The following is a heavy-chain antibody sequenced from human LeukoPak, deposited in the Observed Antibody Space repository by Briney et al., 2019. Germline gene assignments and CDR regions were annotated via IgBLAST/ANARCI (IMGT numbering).Heavy chain of an antibody. CDR1: GFTFSSYS. J-gene: IGHJ4*02. Sequence: PGGSLRLSCAASGFTFSSYSMTWVRQAPGKGLEWVSSISSSSSYIYYADSVKGRFTISRDNAKNSLYLQMNSLRAEDTAVYYCARTGPPSSWLFDYWGQGTLVTVSS. CDR3: ARTGPPSSWLFDY. CDR2: ISSSSSYI. D-gene: IGHD6-13*01. V-gene: IGHV3-21*01.